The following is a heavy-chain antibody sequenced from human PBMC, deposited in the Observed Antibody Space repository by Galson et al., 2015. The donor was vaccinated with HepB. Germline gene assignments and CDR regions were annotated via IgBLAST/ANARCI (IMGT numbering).Heavy chain of an antibody. D-gene: IGHD2-2*01. CDR1: GFTFSSYD. J-gene: IGHJ2*01. CDR2: ISNSGSST. V-gene: IGHV3-48*03. CDR3: ARDLRGCSSTSCLPYWYFDL. Sequence: SLRLSCAASGFTFSSYDMTWVRRAPGKGLEWVSSISNSGSSTNYAESVKGRFAISRDNAKNSLYLQMNSLRAEDTAVYYCARDLRGCSSTSCLPYWYFDLWGRGTLVTVSS.